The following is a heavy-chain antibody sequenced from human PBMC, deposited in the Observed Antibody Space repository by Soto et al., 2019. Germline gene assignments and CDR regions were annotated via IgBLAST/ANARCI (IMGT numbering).Heavy chain of an antibody. D-gene: IGHD6-13*01. V-gene: IGHV3-30-3*01. CDR3: ARETVSLRQQLPLPRDYYYYGMDV. CDR2: ISYDGSNK. J-gene: IGHJ6*02. Sequence: SLTLSCAASGFTVSSYAMHWVRPAPGKGLEWVAVISYDGSNKYYADSVKGRFTISRDNSKNTLYLQMNSLRAEDTAVYYCARETVSLRQQLPLPRDYYYYGMDVWGQGTTVTVSS. CDR1: GFTVSSYA.